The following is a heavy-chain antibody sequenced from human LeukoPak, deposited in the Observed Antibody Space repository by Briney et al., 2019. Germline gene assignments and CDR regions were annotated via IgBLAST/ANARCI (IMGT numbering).Heavy chain of an antibody. Sequence: GGSLRLSCAASGFTFSSYAMSWVRQAPGKGLEWVSAISGSGGSTYYADSVKSRFTISRDNSKNTLYLQMNSLRAEDTAVYYCAKDMTMIVVVTLFDYWGQGTLVTVSS. J-gene: IGHJ4*02. CDR3: AKDMTMIVVVTLFDY. CDR2: ISGSGGST. V-gene: IGHV3-23*01. D-gene: IGHD3-22*01. CDR1: GFTFSSYA.